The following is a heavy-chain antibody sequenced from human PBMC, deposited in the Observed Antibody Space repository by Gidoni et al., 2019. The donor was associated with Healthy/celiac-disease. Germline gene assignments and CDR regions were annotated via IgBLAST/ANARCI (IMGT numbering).Heavy chain of an antibody. J-gene: IGHJ4*02. V-gene: IGHV3-9*01. CDR1: GFTFDDYA. D-gene: IGHD6-19*01. Sequence: VQLVESGGGLVQPGRSLSLSCAASGFTFDDYAMHWVRQAPGKGLEWVSGISWNSGSIGYADSVKGRFTISRDNAKNSLYLQMNSLRAEDTALYYCAKDRGEYSSGLDYWGQGTLVTVSS. CDR3: AKDRGEYSSGLDY. CDR2: ISWNSGSI.